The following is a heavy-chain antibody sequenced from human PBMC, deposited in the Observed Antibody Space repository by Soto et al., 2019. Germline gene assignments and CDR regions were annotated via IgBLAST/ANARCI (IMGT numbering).Heavy chain of an antibody. J-gene: IGHJ2*01. CDR1: GGSISSGNDY. Sequence: QLRLQESGSGLVKPSQTLSLTCAVSGGSISSGNDYWHWIRQPPGKGLEWIGYIFHSGSPYYNPSLNSRFTLSVDRSKNQFSLRLSSVTAADTAVYYCARDLHDYGDWYFYLWGRGTLVTVSS. CDR3: ARDLHDYGDWYFYL. CDR2: IFHSGSP. V-gene: IGHV4-30-2*01. D-gene: IGHD4-17*01.